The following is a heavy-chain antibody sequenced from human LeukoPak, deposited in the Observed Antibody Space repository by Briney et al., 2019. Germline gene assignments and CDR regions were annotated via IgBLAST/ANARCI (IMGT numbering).Heavy chain of an antibody. CDR3: ARDSGSNFDY. CDR1: GGSISGYY. CDR2: IYYSGNT. D-gene: IGHD2-15*01. J-gene: IGHJ4*02. V-gene: IGHV4-59*01. Sequence: PSETLSLTCTVSGGSISGYYWNWIRQPPGKGLEWIGYIYYSGNTNYNPSLKSRVTMSLDTSKNQFSLKLSSVTAAGTAVYHCARDSGSNFDYWGQGTLVTVSS.